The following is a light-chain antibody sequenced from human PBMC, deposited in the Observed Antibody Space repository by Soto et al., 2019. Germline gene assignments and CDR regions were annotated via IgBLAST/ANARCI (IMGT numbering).Light chain of an antibody. V-gene: IGKV3-15*01. Sequence: EIVMTQSPATLSVSPGERATLSCRASQSISSYLAWYQQKPGQAPRLLIYGASTRATDIPDRFSGSGSGTEFTLTISSLQSEDFAVYYCQQYTNWPPMYSFGQGTKLGIK. CDR1: QSISSY. CDR3: QQYTNWPPMYS. J-gene: IGKJ2*01. CDR2: GAS.